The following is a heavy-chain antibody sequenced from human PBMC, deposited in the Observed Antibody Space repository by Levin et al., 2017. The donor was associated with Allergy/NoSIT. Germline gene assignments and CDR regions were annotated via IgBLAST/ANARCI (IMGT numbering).Heavy chain of an antibody. CDR1: GFTFSSYS. V-gene: IGHV3-21*01. J-gene: IGHJ5*02. CDR2: ISSSSSYI. CDR3: ARVVSSVAGHWFDP. D-gene: IGHD6-19*01. Sequence: PGGSLRLSCAASGFTFSSYSMNWVRQAPGKGLEWVSSISSSSSYIYYADSVKGRFTISRDNAKNSLYLQMNSLRAEDTAVYYCARVVSSVAGHWFDPWGQGTLVTVSS.